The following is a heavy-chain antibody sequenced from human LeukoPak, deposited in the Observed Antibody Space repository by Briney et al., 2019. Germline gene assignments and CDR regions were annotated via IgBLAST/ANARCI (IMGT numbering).Heavy chain of an antibody. CDR2: ISGSGGST. CDR3: AKGNLGVEVTAPLVS. D-gene: IGHD2-21*02. J-gene: IGHJ5*02. V-gene: IGHV3-23*01. CDR1: GFTFSSYA. Sequence: GGSLRLSCAASGFTFSSYAMSWVRQAPGKGLEWVSAISGSGGSTYYADSVKGRFTISRDNSKNTLYLQMNSLRAEDTAVYYCAKGNLGVEVTAPLVSWGQGTLVTVSS.